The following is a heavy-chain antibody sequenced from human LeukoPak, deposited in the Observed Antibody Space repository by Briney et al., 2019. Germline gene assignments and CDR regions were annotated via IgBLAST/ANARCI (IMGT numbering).Heavy chain of an antibody. J-gene: IGHJ4*02. CDR3: ARSYYDSSGYFGDDY. D-gene: IGHD3-22*01. CDR2: IKQDGSEK. Sequence: PGGSLRLSCAASGFTFSSYWMSWVRQAPGKGLEGVANIKQDGSEKYYVDSVKGRFTISRGNAKNSLYLQMNSLRAEDTAVYYCARSYYDSSGYFGDDYWGQGTLVTVSS. V-gene: IGHV3-7*01. CDR1: GFTFSSYW.